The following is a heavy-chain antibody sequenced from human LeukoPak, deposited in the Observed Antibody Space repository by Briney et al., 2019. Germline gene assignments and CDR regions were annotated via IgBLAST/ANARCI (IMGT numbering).Heavy chain of an antibody. J-gene: IGHJ4*02. D-gene: IGHD3-3*01. CDR1: GFTFRSYG. CDR3: AKDFWNGYYRMYYFDY. V-gene: IGHV3-30*18. Sequence: GGSLRLSCAASGFTFRSYGMHWVRQAPGKGLEWVAVISYDGSNKYYADSVKGRFTISRDNSKNTLYLQMNSLRAEDTAVYYCAKDFWNGYYRMYYFDYWGQGTLVTVSS. CDR2: ISYDGSNK.